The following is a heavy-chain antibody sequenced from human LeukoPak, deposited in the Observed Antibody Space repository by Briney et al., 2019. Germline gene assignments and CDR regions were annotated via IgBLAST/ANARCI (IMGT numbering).Heavy chain of an antibody. CDR1: GFTFSDYY. CDR3: ARPRKYNWNYVDYYFYMLV. D-gene: IGHD1-1*01. CDR2: ISSSGSTI. Sequence: GGSLRLSCAASGFTFSDYYMSWIRQAPGKGLEWVSYISSSGSTIYYADSVKGRFTISRVNAKNSLYLQMNSLRAEDTAVYYCARPRKYNWNYVDYYFYMLVWGKETTVPVAS. V-gene: IGHV3-11*04. J-gene: IGHJ6*03.